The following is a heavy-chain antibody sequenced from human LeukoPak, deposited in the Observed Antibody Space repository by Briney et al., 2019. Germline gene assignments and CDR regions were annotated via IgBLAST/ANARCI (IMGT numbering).Heavy chain of an antibody. CDR2: ISYDGSNK. CDR1: GFTFSSYG. V-gene: IGHV3-30*03. CDR3: APARDDYGDFVDY. D-gene: IGHD4-17*01. Sequence: PGGSLRLSCAASGFTFSSYGMHWVRQAPGKGLEWVAVISYDGSNKYYADSVKGRFTISRDNSKNTLYLQMNSLRAEDTAVYYCAPARDDYGDFVDYWGQGTLVTVSS. J-gene: IGHJ4*02.